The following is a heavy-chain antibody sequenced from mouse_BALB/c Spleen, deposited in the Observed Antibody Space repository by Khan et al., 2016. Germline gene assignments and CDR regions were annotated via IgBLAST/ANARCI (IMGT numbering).Heavy chain of an antibody. J-gene: IGHJ1*01. CDR2: INPGRGGT. V-gene: IGHV1-54*01. CDR1: GYAFTNYL. D-gene: IGHD2-14*01. CDR3: ARGYDWYFDV. Sequence: QVRLQQSGAELVRPGTSVKVSCKASGYAFTNYLIEWVKQRPGQGLEWIGVINPGRGGTNYNEKFKGKATLTADKSCSTAYMQLSSLTSDDSSVSCGARGYDWYFDVWGAGTTVTVSS.